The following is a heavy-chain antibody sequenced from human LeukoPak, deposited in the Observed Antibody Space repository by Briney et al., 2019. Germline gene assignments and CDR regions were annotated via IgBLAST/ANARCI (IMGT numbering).Heavy chain of an antibody. D-gene: IGHD5-24*01. J-gene: IGHJ3*02. CDR2: ISYDGSNK. V-gene: IGHV3-30*04. Sequence: PGGSLRLSCAASGFTFSSYAMHWVRQAPGKGLQWVAVISYDGSNKYYADSVKGRFTISRDNSKNTLYLQMNSLRAEDTAVYYCARDRRDGYNYYAFDIWGQGTMVTVSS. CDR3: ARDRRDGYNYYAFDI. CDR1: GFTFSSYA.